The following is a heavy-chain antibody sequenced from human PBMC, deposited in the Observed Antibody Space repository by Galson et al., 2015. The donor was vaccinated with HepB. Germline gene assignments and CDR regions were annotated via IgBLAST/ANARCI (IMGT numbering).Heavy chain of an antibody. V-gene: IGHV3-74*01. D-gene: IGHD3-10*01. J-gene: IGHJ5*02. CDR3: ARGAANYYGSGSSLP. CDR2: INSDGSST. CDR1: GFPFSIYW. Sequence: SLRLSCPASGFPFSIYWMHWVRQAQGKGLVWVSRINSDGSSTIYAASVKGRFTISRDNAKNKLYLQMKSMRAEDTAVYYCARGAANYYGSGSSLPWGQGTLVTVSS.